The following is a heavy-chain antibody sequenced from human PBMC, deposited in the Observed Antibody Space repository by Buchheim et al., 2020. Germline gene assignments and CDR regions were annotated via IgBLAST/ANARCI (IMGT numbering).Heavy chain of an antibody. CDR3: AKDTSGSYLFNWFDP. CDR2: ISYDGDTK. V-gene: IGHV3-30*18. Sequence: QVHLVESGGGVVHPGRSLRLSCVVSGFTFSSYGMHWVRQAPGKGLEWVALISYDGDTKYYVDSVKGRFTISRDNSKDTLYLQMNSLRAEDTAVYYCAKDTSGSYLFNWFDPWGQGTL. CDR1: GFTFSSYG. J-gene: IGHJ5*02. D-gene: IGHD1-26*01.